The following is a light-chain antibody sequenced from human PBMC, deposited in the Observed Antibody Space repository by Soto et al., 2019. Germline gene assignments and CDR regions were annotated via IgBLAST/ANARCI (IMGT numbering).Light chain of an antibody. CDR1: QSVGSY. CDR3: QQRSNWPSLT. J-gene: IGKJ4*01. Sequence: TQSPATLSLSPGERATLSCRASQSVGSYLAWYQHKPGQAPRLLISDASNRATGIPARFSGSGSETDFTLTISSLEPEDSAVYYCQQRSNWPSLTFGGGTKVDI. CDR2: DAS. V-gene: IGKV3-11*01.